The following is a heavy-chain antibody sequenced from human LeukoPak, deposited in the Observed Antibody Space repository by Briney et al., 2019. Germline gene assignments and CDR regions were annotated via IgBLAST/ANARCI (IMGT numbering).Heavy chain of an antibody. CDR1: GYTFTSYA. J-gene: IGHJ4*02. V-gene: IGHV1-3*01. CDR3: ARSIVVVPAAMEGEFDY. D-gene: IGHD2-2*01. Sequence: ASVEVSCKASGYTFTSYAMHWVRQAPGQRLEWMGWINAGNGNTKYSQKFQGRVTITRDTSASTAYMELSSLRSEDTAVYYCARSIVVVPAAMEGEFDYWGQGTLVTVSS. CDR2: INAGNGNT.